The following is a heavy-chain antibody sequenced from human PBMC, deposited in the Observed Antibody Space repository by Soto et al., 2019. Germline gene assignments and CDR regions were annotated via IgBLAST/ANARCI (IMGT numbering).Heavy chain of an antibody. J-gene: IGHJ6*02. CDR1: GGTFSSYA. CDR3: AGIVRPRYYYGMDV. Sequence: QVQLVQSGAEVKKPGSSVKVSCKASGGTFSSYAISWVRQAPGQGREWMGVIIPIFGTGNYAQKFQGRVTITANEHTTTAYMELSSLRSEDTAVYYCAGIVRPRYYYGMDVWGQGTTVTVSS. D-gene: IGHD3-22*01. CDR2: IIPIFGTG. V-gene: IGHV1-69*12.